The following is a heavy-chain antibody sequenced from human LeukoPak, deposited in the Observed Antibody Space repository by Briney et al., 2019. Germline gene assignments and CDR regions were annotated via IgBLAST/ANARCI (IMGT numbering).Heavy chain of an antibody. J-gene: IGHJ4*02. CDR1: GFIFSSYG. CDR2: ISSDGSNK. Sequence: GGSLRLSCSASGFIFSSYGMHWVRQAPGKGLEWVAAISSDGSNKYYADSVKGRLTIPRDNSKNTLYLEMNSLRAEDTAVYFCAKDGVFRQWLGGWQDYWGQGTLVTVSS. D-gene: IGHD6-19*01. V-gene: IGHV3-30*18. CDR3: AKDGVFRQWLGGWQDY.